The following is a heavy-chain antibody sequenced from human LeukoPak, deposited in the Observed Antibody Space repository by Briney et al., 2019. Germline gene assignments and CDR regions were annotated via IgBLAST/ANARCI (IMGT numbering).Heavy chain of an antibody. J-gene: IGHJ4*02. CDR3: ASVGSSSWYDEDY. D-gene: IGHD6-13*01. CDR2: IYYSGST. V-gene: IGHV4-39*01. Sequence: NSSETLSLTCTVSGGSISSSSYYWGWIRQPPGKGLEWIGSIYYSGSTYYNPSLKSRVTISVDTSKNQFSLKLSSVTAADTAVYYCASVGSSSWYDEDYWGQGTLVTVSS. CDR1: GGSISSSSYY.